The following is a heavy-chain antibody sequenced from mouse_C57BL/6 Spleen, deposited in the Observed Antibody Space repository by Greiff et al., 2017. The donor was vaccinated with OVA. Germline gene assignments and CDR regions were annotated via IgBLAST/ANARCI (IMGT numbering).Heavy chain of an antibody. D-gene: IGHD1-1*01. CDR1: GYTFTDYN. CDR2: INPNNGGT. V-gene: IGHV1-18*01. CDR3: ARRGSYGSSPYWYFDV. J-gene: IGHJ1*03. Sequence: DVQLVESGPELVKPGASVKIPCKASGYTFTDYNMDWVKQSHGKSLEWIGDINPNNGGTIYNQKFKGKATLTVDKSSSTAYMELRSLTSEDTAVYYCARRGSYGSSPYWYFDVWGTGTTVTVSS.